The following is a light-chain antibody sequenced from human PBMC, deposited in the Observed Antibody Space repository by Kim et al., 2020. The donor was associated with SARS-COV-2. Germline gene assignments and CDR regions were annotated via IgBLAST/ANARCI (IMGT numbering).Light chain of an antibody. CDR2: EAS. J-gene: IGKJ2*01. CDR1: QSISTN. Sequence: GDRVTITCRASQSISTNLNWYQQKPGKAPNLLIYEASRLQSGVPSRFSGSGSGTDFTLTISSLQPEDCATYYCQQSYSTPPYTFGQGTKLEI. V-gene: IGKV1-39*01. CDR3: QQSYSTPPYT.